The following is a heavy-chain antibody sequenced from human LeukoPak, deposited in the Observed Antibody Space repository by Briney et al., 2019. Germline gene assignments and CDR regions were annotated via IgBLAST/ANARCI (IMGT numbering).Heavy chain of an antibody. Sequence: AASVKVSCKASGGTFSSYAISWVRQAPGQGLEWMGRIIPIFGTANYAQKFQGRVTITKDESTSTAYMELSSVRSEDTAVYYCARSLRSGSYAFDYWGQGTLVTVSS. CDR3: ARSLRSGSYAFDY. D-gene: IGHD1-26*01. V-gene: IGHV1-69*05. CDR1: GGTFSSYA. J-gene: IGHJ4*02. CDR2: IIPIFGTA.